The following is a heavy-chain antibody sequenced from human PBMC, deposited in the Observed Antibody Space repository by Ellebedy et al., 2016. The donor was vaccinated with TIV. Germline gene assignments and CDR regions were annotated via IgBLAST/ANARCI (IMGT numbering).Heavy chain of an antibody. V-gene: IGHV4-34*01. CDR2: INHSGST. CDR3: AREVGYCSGGSCYSGGWFDP. J-gene: IGHJ5*02. D-gene: IGHD2-15*01. CDR1: GGSFSGYY. Sequence: SETLSLXXAVYGGSFSGYYWSWIRQPPGKGLEWIGEINHSGSTNYNPSLKSRVTISVDTSKNQFSLKLSSVTAADTAVYYCAREVGYCSGGSCYSGGWFDPWGQGTLVTVSS.